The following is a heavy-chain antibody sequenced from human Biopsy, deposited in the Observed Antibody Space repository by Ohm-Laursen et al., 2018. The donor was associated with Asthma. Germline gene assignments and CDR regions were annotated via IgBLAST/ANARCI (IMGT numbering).Heavy chain of an antibody. Sequence: SSVKVSCKTSGHTFNSAGITWVRQAPGQGLEWMGWISVYNGNTKVAQKLQDRVTMITDTSTSTAYMELRSPRSDDTAVYFCARAADYSHYYGIDVWGQGTTVTVS. D-gene: IGHD3-10*01. CDR1: GHTFNSAG. J-gene: IGHJ6*02. CDR3: ARAADYSHYYGIDV. CDR2: ISVYNGNT. V-gene: IGHV1-18*01.